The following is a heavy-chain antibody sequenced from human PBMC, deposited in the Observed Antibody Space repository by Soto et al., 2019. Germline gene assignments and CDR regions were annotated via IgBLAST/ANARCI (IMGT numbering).Heavy chain of an antibody. D-gene: IGHD4-17*01. Sequence: PSETLSLTCAVYGGSFSGYYWSWIRQPPGKGLEWIGEINHSGSTNYNPSLKSRVTISVDTSKNQFSLKLSSVTAADTAVYYCARLDYGDYYTSSFDYWGQGTLVTVSS. CDR3: ARLDYGDYYTSSFDY. J-gene: IGHJ4*02. CDR2: INHSGST. CDR1: GGSFSGYY. V-gene: IGHV4-34*01.